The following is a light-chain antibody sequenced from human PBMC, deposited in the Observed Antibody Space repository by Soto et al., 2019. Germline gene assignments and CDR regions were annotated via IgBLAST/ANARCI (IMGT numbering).Light chain of an antibody. CDR2: AAS. V-gene: IGKV1-27*01. Sequence: DIQMTQSPSSLSASVGDRVTITCRASPGISNYLSWYQQKPGKVPKRLIYAASTLQSRVPSRFSGSGSGTDFTLTISSLQPEDGATYYFQKYNSAPRTFGQGTKVEIK. CDR3: QKYNSAPRT. CDR1: PGISNY. J-gene: IGKJ1*01.